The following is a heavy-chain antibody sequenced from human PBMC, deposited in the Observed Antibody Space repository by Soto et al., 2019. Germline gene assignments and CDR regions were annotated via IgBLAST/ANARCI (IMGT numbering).Heavy chain of an antibody. D-gene: IGHD1-26*01. CDR1: GASISSGGYY. J-gene: IGHJ4*02. Sequence: QVQLQESGPGLVKPSQTLSLTCTVSGASISSGGYYWSWIRQHPGKGLEWIGYIYYSGSTYYNPSLKTRVTISRDTSKNQFSLRLSSVTVADTAVYYCARDRPDTATTTRYCDYWGQGTLVTVSS. V-gene: IGHV4-31*03. CDR2: IYYSGST. CDR3: ARDRPDTATTTRYCDY.